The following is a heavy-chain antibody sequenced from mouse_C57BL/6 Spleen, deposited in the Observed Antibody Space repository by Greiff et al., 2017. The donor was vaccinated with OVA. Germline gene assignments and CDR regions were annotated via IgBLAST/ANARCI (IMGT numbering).Heavy chain of an antibody. Sequence: QVQLKESGAELARPGASVKLSCKASGYTFTSYGISWVKQRTGQGLEWIGEIYPRSGNTYYNAKFKGKATLTADKSSSTAYMELRSLTSEDSAVYFCARLLRHFDYWGQGTTLTVSS. CDR1: GYTFTSYG. CDR2: IYPRSGNT. CDR3: ARLLRHFDY. D-gene: IGHD1-2*01. V-gene: IGHV1-81*01. J-gene: IGHJ2*01.